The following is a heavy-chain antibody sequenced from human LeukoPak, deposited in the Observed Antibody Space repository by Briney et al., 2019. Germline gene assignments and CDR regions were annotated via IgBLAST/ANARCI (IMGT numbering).Heavy chain of an antibody. J-gene: IGHJ4*02. D-gene: IGHD2-15*01. CDR3: ARAHCSGGSCYSGFGY. V-gene: IGHV4-34*01. CDR1: GGSISSYY. Sequence: PSETLSLTCTVSGGSISSYYWSWIRQPPGKGLEWIGEINHSGSTNYNPSLKSRVTISVDTSKNQFSLKLSSVTAADTAVYYCARAHCSGGSCYSGFGYWGQGTLVTVSS. CDR2: INHSGST.